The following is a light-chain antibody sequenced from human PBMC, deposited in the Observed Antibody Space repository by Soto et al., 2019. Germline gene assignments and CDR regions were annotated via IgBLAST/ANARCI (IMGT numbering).Light chain of an antibody. CDR3: QEYNNYWT. CDR1: QTISRW. CDR2: TAS. V-gene: IGKV1-5*01. J-gene: IGKJ1*01. Sequence: DIQVTRSPATLSASVGDTVTITGRASQTISRWLAWYQQKPGKAPRLLIYTASTLESGVPSRFSASGSGTEFTLTISSLHPDDFATYYCQEYNNYWTFGQGTKVDIK.